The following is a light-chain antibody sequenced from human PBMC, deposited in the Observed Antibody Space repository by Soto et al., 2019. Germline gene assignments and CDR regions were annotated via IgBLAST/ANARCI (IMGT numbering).Light chain of an antibody. CDR1: QTISSW. Sequence: IQMTQSPSTLSGSVGDRVTITCRASQTISSWLAWYQQKPGKAPKLLIYKASTLKSGVPSRFSGSGYGTEFTLTISSLPPDDFATYYCQHYNSYSVAFGQGTKVELK. J-gene: IGKJ1*01. CDR3: QHYNSYSVA. CDR2: KAS. V-gene: IGKV1-5*03.